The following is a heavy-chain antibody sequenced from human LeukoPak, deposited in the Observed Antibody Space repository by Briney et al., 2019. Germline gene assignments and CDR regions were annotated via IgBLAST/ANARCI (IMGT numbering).Heavy chain of an antibody. D-gene: IGHD6-19*01. J-gene: IGHJ4*02. V-gene: IGHV3-23*01. CDR1: GFTFGSYA. CDR2: VSTGGSTT. Sequence: PGGSLRLSCAASGFTFGSYAMTWVRQTPGKGLEWVSGVSTGGSTTYYVDSVKGRFTISRDNSKNTLYLQMNSLRAEDTAVYYCAKAGSSGWSSSGGDYWGQGSLVTVSS. CDR3: AKAGSSGWSSSGGDY.